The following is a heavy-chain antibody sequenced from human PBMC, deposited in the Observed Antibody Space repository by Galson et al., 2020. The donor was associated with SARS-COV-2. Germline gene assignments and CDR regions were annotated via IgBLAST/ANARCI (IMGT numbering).Heavy chain of an antibody. CDR3: ARGRDDSSCYYHWEHFGLGR. D-gene: IGHD3-22*01. CDR1: GGSISSGDYY. J-gene: IGHJ6*02. CDR2: IYYSGST. Sequence: ETSETLSLTCTVSGGSISSGDYYWSWIRQPPGKGLEWIGYIYYSGSTYYNPSLKSRVTISVDTSKNQFSLKLSSVTAADTAVYYCARGRDDSSCYYHWEHFGLGRWGQGNHGHG. V-gene: IGHV4-30-4*01.